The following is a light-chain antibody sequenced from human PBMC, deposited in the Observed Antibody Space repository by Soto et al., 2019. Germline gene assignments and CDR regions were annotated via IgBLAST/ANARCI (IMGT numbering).Light chain of an antibody. Sequence: DIQTTQSPSSLSASVGDRVTITCRASQSISSYLNWYQQKPGKAPKLLIYAASSLQSGVPSRFSGSGSGTDFTLTISSLQPEDFATYYCPQSYSTPWTFGQGTKVDIK. CDR3: PQSYSTPWT. CDR1: QSISSY. V-gene: IGKV1-39*01. CDR2: AAS. J-gene: IGKJ1*01.